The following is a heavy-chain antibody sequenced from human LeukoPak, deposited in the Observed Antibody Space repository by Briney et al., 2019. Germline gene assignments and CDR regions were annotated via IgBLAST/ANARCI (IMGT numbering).Heavy chain of an antibody. V-gene: IGHV3-21*01. J-gene: IGHJ4*02. Sequence: GGSLRLSCAASGFTFSSYSMNWVRQAPGKGLEWVSSISSSSSYIYYADSVKGRFTISRDNAKNSLYLQMNSLRAEDTAVYYCARDSVERGYGGYGKPFDYWGQGTLVTVSS. CDR2: ISSSSSYI. CDR1: GFTFSSYS. CDR3: ARDSVERGYGGYGKPFDY. D-gene: IGHD5-12*01.